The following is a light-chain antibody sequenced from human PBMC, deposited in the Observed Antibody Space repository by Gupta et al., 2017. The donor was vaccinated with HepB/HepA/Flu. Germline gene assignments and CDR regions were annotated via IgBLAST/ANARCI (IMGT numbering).Light chain of an antibody. CDR1: SSNIGSNY. V-gene: IGLV1-51*01. CDR2: DNR. J-gene: IGLJ3*02. Sequence: QSMLTQPPSVSAAPGQRVSISCSGGSSNIGSNYVSWYQQLPGTAPKLIIYDNRERPSGIPDRFSGSKSGTSATLGITGRQTGDEADSYCGTWDVSLSAGVFGGGTKLIVL. CDR3: GTWDVSLSAGV.